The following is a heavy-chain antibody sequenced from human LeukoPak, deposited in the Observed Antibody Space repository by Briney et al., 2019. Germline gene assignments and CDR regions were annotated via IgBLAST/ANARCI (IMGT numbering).Heavy chain of an antibody. CDR3: ARQRLAYYYDSSGYPFDY. V-gene: IGHV1-69*05. CDR1: GGTFSSYA. CDR2: IIPIFGTA. D-gene: IGHD3-22*01. J-gene: IGHJ4*02. Sequence: ASVKVSCKASGGTFSSYAISWVRQAPGQGLEWMGRIIPIFGTANYAQKLQGRVTITTDESTSTAYMELSSLRSEDTAVYYCARQRLAYYYDSSGYPFDYWGQGTLVTVSS.